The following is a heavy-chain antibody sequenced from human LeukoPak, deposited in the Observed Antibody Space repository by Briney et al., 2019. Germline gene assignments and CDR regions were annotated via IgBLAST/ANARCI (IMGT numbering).Heavy chain of an antibody. V-gene: IGHV4-39*07. D-gene: IGHD3-16*01. Sequence: PSETLSLTCTVSGGSISSSSYHWGWIRQPPGKGLEWIGSIYYSGSTYYNPSLKSRVTISVDTSKNQFSLKLSSVTAADTAVYYCAREGGGGGYYYYMDVWGKGTTVTVSS. CDR1: GGSISSSSYH. CDR2: IYYSGST. CDR3: AREGGGGGYYYYMDV. J-gene: IGHJ6*03.